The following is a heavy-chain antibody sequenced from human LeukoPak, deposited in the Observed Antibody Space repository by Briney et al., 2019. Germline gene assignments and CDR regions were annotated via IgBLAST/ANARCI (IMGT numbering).Heavy chain of an antibody. CDR2: IKQDGSEK. D-gene: IGHD3-3*01. CDR3: ARSAPHYDFWSGYHNWFDP. J-gene: IGHJ5*02. V-gene: IGHV3-7*01. Sequence: GGSLRLSCAASGFTFSSYWMSWVRQAPGKGLEWVANIKQDGSEKYYVDSVKGRFTISRDNAKNSLYLQMNSLRAEDTAVYYCARSAPHYDFWSGYHNWFDPWGQGTLVTVSS. CDR1: GFTFSSYW.